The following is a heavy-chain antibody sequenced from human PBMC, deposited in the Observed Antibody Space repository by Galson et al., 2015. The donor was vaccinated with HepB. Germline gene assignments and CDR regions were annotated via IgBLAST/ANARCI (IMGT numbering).Heavy chain of an antibody. D-gene: IGHD2-15*01. V-gene: IGHV3-48*02. CDR1: GFTFSSYS. Sequence: SLRLSCAASGFTFSSYSMNWVRQAPGKGLEWVSYISSSSSTIYYADSVKGRFTISRDNAKNSLYLQMNSLRDEDTAVYYCARDENDIVVVVAASYFDYWGQGTLVTVSS. CDR2: ISSSSSTI. CDR3: ARDENDIVVVVAASYFDY. J-gene: IGHJ4*02.